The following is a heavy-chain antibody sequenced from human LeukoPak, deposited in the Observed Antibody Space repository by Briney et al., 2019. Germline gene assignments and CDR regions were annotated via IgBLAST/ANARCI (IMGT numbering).Heavy chain of an antibody. CDR1: GFTFSSYD. V-gene: IGHV3-13*01. J-gene: IGHJ4*02. CDR2: IGTAGDT. Sequence: PGGSLRLSCAASGFTFSSYDMHWVRQATGKGLEWVSAIGTAGDTYYPGSVKGRFTISRENAKSSLYLQMNSLRAGDTAVYYCARSIWSGYFIDYWGQGTLVTVSS. CDR3: ARSIWSGYFIDY. D-gene: IGHD3-3*01.